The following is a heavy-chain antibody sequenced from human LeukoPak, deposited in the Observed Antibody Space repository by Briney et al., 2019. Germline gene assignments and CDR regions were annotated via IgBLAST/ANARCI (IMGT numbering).Heavy chain of an antibody. CDR1: GYTFTGYY. CDR2: INPNSGGT. V-gene: IGHV1-2*02. CDR3: ARDWDIVVVPAAIPFDY. D-gene: IGHD2-2*01. Sequence: ASVKVSCKGSGYTFTGYYMHWVRQAPGQGLEWMGWINPNSGGTNYAQKFQGRVTMTRDTSISTAYMELSRLRSDDTAVYYCARDWDIVVVPAAIPFDYWGQGTLVTVSS. J-gene: IGHJ4*02.